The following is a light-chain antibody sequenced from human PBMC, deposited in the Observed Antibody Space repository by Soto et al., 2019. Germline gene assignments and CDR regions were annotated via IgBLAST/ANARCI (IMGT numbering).Light chain of an antibody. Sequence: EIVLTQSPGTLSLSPGERATLSCRASQSVGRNYLAWYQQKPGQAPRLLIYGTSSRATGIPDRFSASGSGTDFTLAISRLEPEDSAVYYCQQFGSSPFTFGQGTNLEIK. J-gene: IGKJ2*01. CDR3: QQFGSSPFT. CDR1: QSVGRNY. V-gene: IGKV3-20*01. CDR2: GTS.